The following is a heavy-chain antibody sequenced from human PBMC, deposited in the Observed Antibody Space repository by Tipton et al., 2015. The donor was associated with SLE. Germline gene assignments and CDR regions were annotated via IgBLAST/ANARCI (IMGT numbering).Heavy chain of an antibody. CDR1: GGSISSGGYY. J-gene: IGHJ4*02. V-gene: IGHV4-31*03. CDR2: IYYSGST. Sequence: GLVKPSETLSLTCTVSGGSISSGGYYWSWIRQHPGKGLEWIGYIYYSGSTNYNPSLESRVTISIDKSRNQFSLKLNSVTAADTAVYYCAKDYNYDYPDYNWGQGTLVIVSS. CDR3: AKDYNYDYPDYN. D-gene: IGHD4-17*01.